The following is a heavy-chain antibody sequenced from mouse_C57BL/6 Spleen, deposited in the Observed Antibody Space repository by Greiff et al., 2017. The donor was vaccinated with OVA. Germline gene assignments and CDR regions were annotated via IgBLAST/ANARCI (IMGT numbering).Heavy chain of an antibody. CDR1: GYTFTSYG. J-gene: IGHJ3*01. D-gene: IGHD2-4*01. CDR2: IYPRSGNT. V-gene: IGHV1-81*01. Sequence: VQRVESGAELARPGASVKLSCKASGYTFTSYGISWVKQRTGQGLEWIGEIYPRSGNTYYNEKFKGKATLTADKSSSTAYMELRSLTSEDSAVYFCARKDYDYDRFAYWGQGTLVTVSA. CDR3: ARKDYDYDRFAY.